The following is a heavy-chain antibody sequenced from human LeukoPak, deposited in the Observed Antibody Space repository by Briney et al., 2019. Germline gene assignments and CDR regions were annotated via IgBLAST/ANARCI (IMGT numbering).Heavy chain of an antibody. CDR3: ARQNRNGFDY. D-gene: IGHD2-8*01. CDR1: GFTFSTYD. V-gene: IGHV3-13*01. Sequence: PGGSLRLSCAASGFTFSTYDLHWVRQTTGKGLEWVSATGTAGDTWYSGSVKGRLTISRENAKSSMYLQMNSLRAGDTAVYHCARQNRNGFDYWGQGTLVTVSS. CDR2: TGTAGDT. J-gene: IGHJ4*02.